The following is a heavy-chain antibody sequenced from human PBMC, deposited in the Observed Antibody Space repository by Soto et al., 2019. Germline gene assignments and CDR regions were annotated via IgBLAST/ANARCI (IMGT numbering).Heavy chain of an antibody. CDR3: VRGRNWNYIWAYNWFDP. Sequence: ETLSLTCAVYGGSFSGYYWSWIRQPPGKGLEWIGEINHSGSTNYNPSLKSRVTISVDTSKNQFSLKLSSVTAADTAVYYCVRGRNWNYIWAYNWFDPWGQGTLVTVSS. CDR1: GGSFSGYY. D-gene: IGHD1-7*01. V-gene: IGHV4-34*01. CDR2: INHSGST. J-gene: IGHJ5*02.